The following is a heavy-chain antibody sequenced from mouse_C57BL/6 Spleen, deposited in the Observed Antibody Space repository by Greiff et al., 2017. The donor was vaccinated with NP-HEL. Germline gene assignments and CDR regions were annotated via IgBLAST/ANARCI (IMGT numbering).Heavy chain of an antibody. V-gene: IGHV1-82*01. CDR3: ASGGLPTGYAMDY. Sequence: QVQLKESGPELVKPGASVKISCKASGYAFSSSWMNWVKQRPGKGLEWIGRIYPGDGDTNYNGKFKGKATLTADKSSSTAYMQLSSLTSEDAAVYFCASGGLPTGYAMDYWGQGTSVTVSS. CDR1: GYAFSSSW. D-gene: IGHD5-5*01. CDR2: IYPGDGDT. J-gene: IGHJ4*01.